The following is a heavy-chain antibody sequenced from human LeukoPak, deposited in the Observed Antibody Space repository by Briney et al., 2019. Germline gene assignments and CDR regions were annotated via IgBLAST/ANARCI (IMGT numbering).Heavy chain of an antibody. Sequence: PGGSLRLSCAASGFTFSSYAMSWVRQAPGKGLEWVSAISGSGGSTYYADSVKGRFTISRDNSKNTLYLQMNSLRAEDTAVYYCARDDNSYGYFDYWGQGTLVTVSS. D-gene: IGHD5-18*01. CDR3: ARDDNSYGYFDY. CDR1: GFTFSSYA. V-gene: IGHV3-23*01. CDR2: ISGSGGST. J-gene: IGHJ4*02.